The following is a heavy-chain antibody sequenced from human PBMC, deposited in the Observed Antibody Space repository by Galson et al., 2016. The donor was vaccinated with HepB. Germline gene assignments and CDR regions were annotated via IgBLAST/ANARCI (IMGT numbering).Heavy chain of an antibody. CDR3: ANLQVASITKSFDV. Sequence: SETLSLTCTVSGGSITNRSFFWAWIRQPPGKGPEWIATIYYSGKTYYSPSPKTRVTISVDTSRNQFSLTLASVTASDTAVYHCANLQVASITKSFDVWGRGTMVTVSS. V-gene: IGHV4-39*01. CDR2: IYYSGKT. CDR1: GGSITNRSFF. J-gene: IGHJ3*01. D-gene: IGHD3-3*01.